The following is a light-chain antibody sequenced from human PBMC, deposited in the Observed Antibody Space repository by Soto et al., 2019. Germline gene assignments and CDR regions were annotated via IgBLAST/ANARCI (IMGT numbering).Light chain of an antibody. CDR3: SSYSTATQGVL. J-gene: IGLJ2*01. CDR1: SSDVGGYIY. Sequence: QSVLTQPASVSGSPGQSITISCTGTSSDVGGYIYVSWFQHHPGKAPKLMIYELSNRPSGVSNRFSGSRSDNTASLTISGRQAEDEAIYYCSSYSTATQGVLFGGGTKLTVL. CDR2: ELS. V-gene: IGLV2-14*01.